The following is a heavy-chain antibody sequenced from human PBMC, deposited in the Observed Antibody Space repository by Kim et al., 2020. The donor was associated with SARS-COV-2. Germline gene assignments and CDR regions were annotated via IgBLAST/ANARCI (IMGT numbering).Heavy chain of an antibody. V-gene: IGHV3-21*01. CDR3: ARDGYAWSDAFDI. D-gene: IGHD1-1*01. J-gene: IGHJ3*02. Sequence: GGSLRLSCAASGFTFSSYSMNWVRQAPGKGLEWVSSISSSSSYIYYADSVKGRFTISRDNAKNSLYLQMNSLRAEDTAVYYCARDGYAWSDAFDIWGQGTMVTVSS. CDR1: GFTFSSYS. CDR2: ISSSSSYI.